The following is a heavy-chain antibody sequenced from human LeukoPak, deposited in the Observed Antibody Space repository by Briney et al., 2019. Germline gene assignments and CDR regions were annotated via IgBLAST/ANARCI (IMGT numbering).Heavy chain of an antibody. V-gene: IGHV3-48*01. J-gene: IGHJ4*02. CDR3: ARVGSRYGPPNS. CDR1: GFNFRFYI. D-gene: IGHD5-18*01. Sequence: GGSLRLSCAASGFNFRFYIMNWVRQAPGKGLEWISYISSDAKTVNYADSVKGRFTISRDNAKNSLYLQMNSLSADDTAVYYCARVGSRYGPPNSWGQGALVTVSS. CDR2: ISSDAKTV.